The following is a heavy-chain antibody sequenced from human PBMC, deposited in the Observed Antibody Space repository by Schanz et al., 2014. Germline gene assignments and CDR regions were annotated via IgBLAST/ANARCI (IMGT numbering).Heavy chain of an antibody. V-gene: IGHV3-33*03. J-gene: IGHJ4*02. CDR3: AKHVRSLTGNDY. CDR1: GFTFSSYG. D-gene: IGHD3-9*01. Sequence: QVHLVESGGGVVQPGRSLRLSCAASGFTFSSYGMHWVRQAPGRGLEWVALIWYDGINKYYAESVKGRFTISRDNPKNSLYLQMNSLRAEDTALYYCAKHVRSLTGNDYWGQGTLVTVSS. CDR2: IWYDGINK.